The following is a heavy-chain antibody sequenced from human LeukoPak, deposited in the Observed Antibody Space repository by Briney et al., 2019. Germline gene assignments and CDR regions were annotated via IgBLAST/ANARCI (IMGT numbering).Heavy chain of an antibody. V-gene: IGHV4-59*01. CDR2: IYYTGRT. D-gene: IGHD2-15*01. CDR3: TRLSCNGGSCYDDD. Sequence: PSETLSLTCTVSGGSIDYYFWNWLRQTQGQGLEWIGYIYYTGRTEYNSALRSRVTISLDTPNNQFSLKLTSMSAADTAMYYCTRLSCNGGSCYDDDWGQGTLVTVAS. CDR1: GGSIDYYF. J-gene: IGHJ4*02.